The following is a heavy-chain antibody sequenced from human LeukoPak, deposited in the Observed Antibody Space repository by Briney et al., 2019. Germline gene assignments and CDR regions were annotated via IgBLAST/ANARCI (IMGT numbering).Heavy chain of an antibody. D-gene: IGHD3-10*01. Sequence: PGGSLRLSCAASGFTFSSYEMNWVRQAPGQGLEWVSYISRTGSVTYYADSVKGRFTISRDNAKNTVYLQMNSLRAKDTAVYFCARDLPGEGIDYWGQGTLVTVSS. V-gene: IGHV3-48*03. J-gene: IGHJ4*02. CDR2: ISRTGSVT. CDR3: ARDLPGEGIDY. CDR1: GFTFSSYE.